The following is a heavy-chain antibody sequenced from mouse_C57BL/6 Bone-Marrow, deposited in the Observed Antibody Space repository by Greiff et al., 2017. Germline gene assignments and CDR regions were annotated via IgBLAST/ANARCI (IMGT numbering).Heavy chain of an antibody. CDR3: ARPPFITTVVAPGFAY. V-gene: IGHV5-9*01. Sequence: EVKVVESGGGLVKPGGSLKLSCAASGFTFSSYTMSWVRQTPEKRLEWVATISGGGGNTYYPDSVKGRFTISRDNAKNTLYLQMSSLRSEDTALYYCARPPFITTVVAPGFAYWGQGTLVTVSA. D-gene: IGHD1-1*01. CDR2: ISGGGGNT. CDR1: GFTFSSYT. J-gene: IGHJ3*01.